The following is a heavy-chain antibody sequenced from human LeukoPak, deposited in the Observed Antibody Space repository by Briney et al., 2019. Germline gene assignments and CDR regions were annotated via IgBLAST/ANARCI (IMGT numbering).Heavy chain of an antibody. D-gene: IGHD3-10*01. Sequence: QTLSLTCTVSGGSISSGGYYWSWIRQHPGKGLEWIGYIYYSGSTYYNPSLKSRVTISVDTSKNQFSLKLSSVTAADTAVYYCARVRYYYGSGSYYARNFDYWGQGTLVTVSS. V-gene: IGHV4-31*03. J-gene: IGHJ4*02. CDR3: ARVRYYYGSGSYYARNFDY. CDR1: GGSISSGGYY. CDR2: IYYSGST.